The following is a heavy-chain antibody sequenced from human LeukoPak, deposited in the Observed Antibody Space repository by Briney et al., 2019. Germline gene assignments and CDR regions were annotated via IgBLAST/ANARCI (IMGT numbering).Heavy chain of an antibody. CDR1: GFSLSTSGVG. Sequence: SGPTQVKPTQTLTLTCTFSGFSLSTSGVGVGWIRQPPGKALEWLALIYWDDDKRYSPSLKSRLTITKDTSKTQVVLTMANMDPVDTATYYCAHWGSGRPFDPWGHGTLVTVSS. V-gene: IGHV2-5*02. J-gene: IGHJ5*02. D-gene: IGHD3-10*01. CDR2: IYWDDDK. CDR3: AHWGSGRPFDP.